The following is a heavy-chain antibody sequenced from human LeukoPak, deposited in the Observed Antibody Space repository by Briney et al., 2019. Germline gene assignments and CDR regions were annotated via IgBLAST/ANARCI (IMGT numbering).Heavy chain of an antibody. V-gene: IGHV1-2*02. CDR1: GYTFTGYY. D-gene: IGHD3-3*02. CDR3: ARAVHFLAYYFDY. CDR2: INPNSGGT. Sequence: ASVKVSCKASGYTFTGYYMHWVRQAPGQGLEWMGWINPNSGGTNYAQKFQGRVTMTRDTSISTAYMELSRLRSDDTAVYYCARAVHFLAYYFDYWGQGTLVTVSS. J-gene: IGHJ4*02.